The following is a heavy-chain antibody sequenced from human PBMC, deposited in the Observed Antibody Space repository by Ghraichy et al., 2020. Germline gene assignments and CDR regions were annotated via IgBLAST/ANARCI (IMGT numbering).Heavy chain of an antibody. CDR1: GGTFSSYA. D-gene: IGHD3-9*01. Sequence: SVKVSCKASGGTFSSYAISWVRQAPGQGLEWMGGIIPIFGTANYAQKFQGRVTITADKSTSTAYMELSSLRSEDTAVYYCARAPLTVGYFDLWGRGTLVTVSS. CDR3: ARAPLTVGYFDL. V-gene: IGHV1-69*06. CDR2: IIPIFGTA. J-gene: IGHJ2*01.